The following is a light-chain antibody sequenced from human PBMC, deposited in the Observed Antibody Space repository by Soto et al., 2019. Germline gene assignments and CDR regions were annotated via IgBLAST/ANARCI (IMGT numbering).Light chain of an antibody. Sequence: EIVMTQSPATLYMSPGEIATLSCRASQSVSSNLAWYQQNPGQAPRLLIYGASPSATGITARFSCSGSGTAFTLTISSLQSEDFAVYYGQQYNNSPPAMYTFGQGTKLEIK. J-gene: IGKJ2*01. CDR2: GAS. CDR1: QSVSSN. V-gene: IGKV3-15*01. CDR3: QQYNNSPPAMYT.